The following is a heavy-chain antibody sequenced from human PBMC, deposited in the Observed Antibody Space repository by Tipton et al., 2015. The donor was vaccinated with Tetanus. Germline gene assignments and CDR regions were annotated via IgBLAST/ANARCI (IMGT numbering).Heavy chain of an antibody. CDR1: GYTFTSYD. V-gene: IGHV1-8*01. Sequence: QSGAEVKKPGASVRVSCKASGYTFTSYDINWVRQATGQGLEWMGWMNPNSGNTGYAQKFQGRVTMTRNTSISTAYMELSSLRSEDTAVYYCARVTYGWTWFDPWGQGTLVTVSS. CDR2: MNPNSGNT. J-gene: IGHJ5*02. CDR3: ARVTYGWTWFDP. D-gene: IGHD3-10*01.